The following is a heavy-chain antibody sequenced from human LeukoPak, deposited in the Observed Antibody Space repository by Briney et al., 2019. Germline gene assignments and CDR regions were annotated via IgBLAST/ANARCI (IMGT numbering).Heavy chain of an antibody. Sequence: GGSLRLSCAASGFTFSSYSMNWVRQAPGKGLEWVSSISSSSSYIYYADSVKGRFTISRDNAKNSLYLQMNSLRAEDTAVYYCARDRGGYQPFDYWGQGTLVTVSS. V-gene: IGHV3-21*01. CDR1: GFTFSSYS. D-gene: IGHD5-12*01. CDR2: ISSSSSYI. J-gene: IGHJ4*02. CDR3: ARDRGGYQPFDY.